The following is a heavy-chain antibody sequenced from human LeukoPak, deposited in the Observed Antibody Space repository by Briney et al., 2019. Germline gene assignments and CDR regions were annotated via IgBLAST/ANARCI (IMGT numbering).Heavy chain of an antibody. Sequence: SETLSLTCTVTGYSISSGYYWGWIRQPPGKGLEWIGSIYYSGSTYYNPSLKSRVTISVDTSKNQFSLKLSSVTAADTAVYYCARLAKGSSGWPYYYGMDVWGQGTTVTVSS. CDR2: IYYSGST. D-gene: IGHD6-19*01. CDR3: ARLAKGSSGWPYYYGMDV. J-gene: IGHJ6*02. V-gene: IGHV4-38-2*02. CDR1: GYSISSGYY.